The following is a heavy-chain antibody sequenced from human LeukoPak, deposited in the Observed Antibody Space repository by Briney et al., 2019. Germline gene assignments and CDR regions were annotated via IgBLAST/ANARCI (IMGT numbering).Heavy chain of an antibody. CDR3: AKGLWFGEVDASDI. CDR1: GFTFSSYG. Sequence: PGGSLRLSCAASGFTFSSYGMHWVRQAPGKGLEWVAVISYDGSNKYYADSVKGRFTISRDNSKNTLYLQMNSLRAEDTAVYYCAKGLWFGEVDASDIWGQGTMVTVSS. J-gene: IGHJ3*02. V-gene: IGHV3-30*18. D-gene: IGHD3-10*01. CDR2: ISYDGSNK.